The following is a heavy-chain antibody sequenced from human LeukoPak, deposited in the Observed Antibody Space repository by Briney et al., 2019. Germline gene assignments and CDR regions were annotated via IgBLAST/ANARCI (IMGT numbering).Heavy chain of an antibody. V-gene: IGHV1-69*13. J-gene: IGHJ6*02. CDR2: IIPIFGTA. CDR3: ATPAQGYCSGGSCYLVYYYGMDV. CDR1: GGTFSSYA. Sequence: ASVKVSCKASGGTFSSYAISWVRQAPGQGLEWMGGIIPIFGTANYAQKFQGRVTITADESTSTAYMELSSLRSEDTAVYYCATPAQGYCSGGSCYLVYYYGMDVWGHGTTVTVSS. D-gene: IGHD2-15*01.